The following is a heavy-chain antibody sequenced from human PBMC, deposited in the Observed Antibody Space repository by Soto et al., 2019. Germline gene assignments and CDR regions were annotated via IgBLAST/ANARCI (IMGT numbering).Heavy chain of an antibody. CDR3: AKDAQLYYDSSGPIFDY. J-gene: IGHJ4*02. Sequence: GGSLRLSCAASGFTLSRYGMHWVLQAPGKVLEWVAVISYDGSNKYYADSAKGLFTISRDNSKNTLYLQMNSLRAEDTAVYYCAKDAQLYYDSSGPIFDYWGQGTLVTVSS. V-gene: IGHV3-30*18. CDR2: ISYDGSNK. D-gene: IGHD3-22*01. CDR1: GFTLSRYG.